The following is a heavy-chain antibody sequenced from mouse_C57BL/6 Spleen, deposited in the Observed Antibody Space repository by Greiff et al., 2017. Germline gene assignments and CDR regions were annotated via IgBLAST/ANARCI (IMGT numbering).Heavy chain of an antibody. D-gene: IGHD1-1*01. V-gene: IGHV1-61*01. J-gene: IGHJ3*01. CDR1: GYTFTSYW. Sequence: QVQLQQPGAELVRPGSSVKLSCKASGYTFTSYWMDWVKQRPGQGLEWIGNIYPSDSETHYNQKFKDKATLTVDKSSSTAYMQLSSLTSEDSAVXYGARYDGSSPGWFAYWGQGTLVTVSA. CDR2: IYPSDSET. CDR3: ARYDGSSPGWFAY.